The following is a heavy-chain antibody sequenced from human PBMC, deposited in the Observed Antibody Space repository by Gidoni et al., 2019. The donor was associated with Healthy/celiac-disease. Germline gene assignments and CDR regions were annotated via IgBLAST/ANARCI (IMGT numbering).Heavy chain of an antibody. CDR1: GSTSSDYY. D-gene: IGHD6-13*01. J-gene: IGHJ3*02. CDR2: ISSSSSYT. V-gene: IGHV3-11*05. CDR3: ARDREYSSSWSSAFDI. Sequence: QVQLVESGGGLVKPGGSLGLSCAASGSTSSDYYMSWIRQAPGKGLEWVSYISSSSSYTNYADSVKGRFTISRDNAKNSLYLQMNSLRAEDTAVYYCARDREYSSSWSSAFDIWGQGTMVTVSS.